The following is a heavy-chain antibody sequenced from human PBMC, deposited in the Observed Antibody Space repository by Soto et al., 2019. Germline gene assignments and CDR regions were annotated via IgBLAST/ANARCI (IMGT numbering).Heavy chain of an antibody. J-gene: IGHJ6*02. CDR2: VFYNGST. V-gene: IGHV4-61*01. Sequence: SETLSLTCSVSGGSVSSGSYYWSWIRQPPGKGLEWIGYVFYNGSTNYNPSLRSRVSISVDTSKNQFSLKLRSLTAADTAVYYCARDFCGGDCSDDYYYYAMDVWGQGTTVTV. CDR1: GGSVSSGSYY. CDR3: ARDFCGGDCSDDYYYYAMDV. D-gene: IGHD2-21*02.